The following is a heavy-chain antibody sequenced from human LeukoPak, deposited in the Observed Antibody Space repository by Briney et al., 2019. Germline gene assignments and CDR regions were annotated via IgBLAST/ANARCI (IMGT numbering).Heavy chain of an antibody. CDR2: ISGSGGST. Sequence: GGSLRLSCAASGFTFSSYAMSWVRQAPGKGLEWVSAISGSGGSTYYADSVKGRFTISGDNSKNTLYLQMNGLRAEDTAVYYCARAAAGTFGWFDPWGQGTLVTVSS. D-gene: IGHD6-13*01. V-gene: IGHV3-23*01. CDR3: ARAAAGTFGWFDP. J-gene: IGHJ5*02. CDR1: GFTFSSYA.